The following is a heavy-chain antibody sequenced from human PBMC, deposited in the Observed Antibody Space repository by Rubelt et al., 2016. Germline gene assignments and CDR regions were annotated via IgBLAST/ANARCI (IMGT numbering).Heavy chain of an antibody. D-gene: IGHD6-19*01. CDR1: GFTFSNYG. CDR3: ARGTFSSGWLS. CDR2: IWYDGGNK. J-gene: IGHJ5*02. V-gene: IGHV3-33*01. Sequence: GRSLRLSCAASGFTFSNYGMHWVRQAPGKGLEWVAIIWYDGGNKYYADSVKGRFTISRDNSKNTLYLQMNSLRVEDTGVYYCARGTFSSGWLSWGQGTLVTVSS.